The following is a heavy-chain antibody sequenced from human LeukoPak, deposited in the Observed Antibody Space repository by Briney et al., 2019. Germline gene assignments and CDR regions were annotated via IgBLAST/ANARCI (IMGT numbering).Heavy chain of an antibody. D-gene: IGHD1-14*01. Sequence: SETLSLTCTVSGGSISSYYWSWIRQPPGKGLEWIGYISFRESTNYNPSLKSRVTISVDTSKNQFSLNLGSLTAADTAVYYCARDRGTSNFDYWGQGTLVSVSS. J-gene: IGHJ4*02. CDR2: ISFREST. V-gene: IGHV4-59*01. CDR3: ARDRGTSNFDY. CDR1: GGSISSYY.